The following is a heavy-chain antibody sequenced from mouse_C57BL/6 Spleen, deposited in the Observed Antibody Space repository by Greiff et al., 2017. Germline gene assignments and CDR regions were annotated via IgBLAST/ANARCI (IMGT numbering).Heavy chain of an antibody. CDR1: GFSLTSYG. Sequence: VKLQESGPGLVQPSQSLSITCTVSGFSLTSYGVHWVRQSPGKGLEWLGVIWRGGSTDYNAAFMSRLSITKDNSKSHVFFKMNSLQADDTAIYYCAKNGYGMDYWGQGTSVTVSS. CDR3: AKNGYGMDY. J-gene: IGHJ4*01. CDR2: IWRGGST. D-gene: IGHD2-14*01. V-gene: IGHV2-5*01.